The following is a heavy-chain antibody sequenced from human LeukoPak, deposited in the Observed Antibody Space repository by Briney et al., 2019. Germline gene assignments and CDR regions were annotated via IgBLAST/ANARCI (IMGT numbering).Heavy chain of an antibody. D-gene: IGHD4-17*01. CDR3: TTTSVYSDHKR. CDR2: IKSKTDGGTT. Sequence: GGSLRLSCAASGFTFSNAWMSWVRQAPGKGLEWVGRIKSKTDGGTTDYAAPVKCRFTISRDDSKNTLYLQMNSLKTEDTAVYYCTTTSVYSDHKRWGQGTLVTVSS. J-gene: IGHJ4*02. V-gene: IGHV3-15*01. CDR1: GFTFSNAW.